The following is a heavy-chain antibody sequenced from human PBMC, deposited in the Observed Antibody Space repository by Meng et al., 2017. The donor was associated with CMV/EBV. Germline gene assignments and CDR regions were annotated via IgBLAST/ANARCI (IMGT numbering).Heavy chain of an antibody. Sequence: GGSLRLSCAASGFTFSSYWMHWVRQAPGKGLVWVSRINSDGSSTSYADSVKGRFTISRDNAKNTLYLQMNSLRAEDTAVYYCARSGPLLWSGYSIHYYGMDVWGQGTTVTVSS. D-gene: IGHD3-3*01. CDR3: ARSGPLLWSGYSIHYYGMDV. J-gene: IGHJ6*02. CDR2: INSDGSST. V-gene: IGHV3-74*01. CDR1: GFTFSSYW.